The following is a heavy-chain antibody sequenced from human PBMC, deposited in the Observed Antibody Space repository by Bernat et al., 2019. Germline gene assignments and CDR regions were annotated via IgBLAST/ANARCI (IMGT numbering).Heavy chain of an antibody. CDR1: GFTFSDHY. CDR2: ITNKANRYTT. Sequence: EVQLVESGGGLVQPGGSLRLSCAASGFTFSDHYMDWVRQAPGKGLEWIGHITNKANRYTTQYAASVKGRFTISRDDSRNYVYLQMNSLKTEDTAVYYCARVLGVAATSAFDVWGQGTTVTASS. V-gene: IGHV3-72*01. J-gene: IGHJ3*01. D-gene: IGHD2-15*01. CDR3: ARVLGVAATSAFDV.